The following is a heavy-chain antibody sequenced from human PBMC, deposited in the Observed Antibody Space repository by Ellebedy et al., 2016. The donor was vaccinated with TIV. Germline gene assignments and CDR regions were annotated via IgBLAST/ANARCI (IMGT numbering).Heavy chain of an antibody. V-gene: IGHV4-34*01. J-gene: IGHJ4*02. CDR2: INHSGST. D-gene: IGHD3-22*01. CDR1: GGSFSGYY. CDR3: AKCPYDSSMDDFNGYFDY. Sequence: MPSETLSLTCAVYGGSFSGYYWSWIRQPPGKGLEWIGEINHSGSTNYNPSLKSRVTISVDKSKNQFSLNLSSVTAADTAVYYCAKCPYDSSMDDFNGYFDYWGQGTLVTVSS.